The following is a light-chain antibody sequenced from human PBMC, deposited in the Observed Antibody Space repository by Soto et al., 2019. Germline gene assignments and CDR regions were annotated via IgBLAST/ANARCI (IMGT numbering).Light chain of an antibody. CDR1: QSVDSS. CDR3: QQYNRWPLT. J-gene: IGKJ4*01. Sequence: ETVMTQSPATLSVSPGERATLSCRASQSVDSSFLAWYQQKPGQAPRLLMYGTSSRATAIPARFSGSGSGTEFTLTISRLQSEDFAVYYCQQYNRWPLTFGGGTKVELK. V-gene: IGKV3-15*01. CDR2: GTS.